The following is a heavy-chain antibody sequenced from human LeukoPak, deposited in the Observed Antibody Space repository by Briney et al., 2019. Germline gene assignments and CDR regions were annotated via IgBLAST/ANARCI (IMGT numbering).Heavy chain of an antibody. CDR2: IKQDGSEK. J-gene: IGHJ4*02. CDR3: ARAVYGSENDY. CDR1: GFTFSSYT. V-gene: IGHV3-7*01. D-gene: IGHD3-10*01. Sequence: GGSLRLSCAASGFTFSSYTMDWVRQAPGKGLEWVANIKQDGSEKYYVDSVKGRFTISRDNAKNSLYLQMNSLRAEDTAVYYCARAVYGSENDYWGQGTLVTVSS.